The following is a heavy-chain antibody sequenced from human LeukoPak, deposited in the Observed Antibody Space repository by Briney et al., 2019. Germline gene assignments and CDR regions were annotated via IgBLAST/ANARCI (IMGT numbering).Heavy chain of an antibody. V-gene: IGHV3-7*01. D-gene: IGHD3-10*01. CDR1: GYTFNTYW. CDR2: IKLDGSEK. Sequence: PGGSLRLSCAASGYTFNTYWMSWVRQAPGKGLEWVANIKLDGSEKYYVDSVKGRFTISRDNAKNSLYLQMNSLRAEDTAVYYCAKDSGNGSGSGGYWGQGTLVTVSS. J-gene: IGHJ4*02. CDR3: AKDSGNGSGSGGY.